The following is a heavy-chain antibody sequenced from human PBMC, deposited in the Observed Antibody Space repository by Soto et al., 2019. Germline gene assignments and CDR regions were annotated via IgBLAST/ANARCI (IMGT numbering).Heavy chain of an antibody. Sequence: GASVKVSCKASGGTFSSYAINWVRQAPGQGPEWMGGIIPIFSTANYAQKFQGRVTITADESTSTAYMELSSLRSEDTAVYYCARDPPGGPASSSWFDPWGQGTLVTVSS. J-gene: IGHJ5*02. D-gene: IGHD2-15*01. CDR1: GGTFSSYA. V-gene: IGHV1-69*13. CDR3: ARDPPGGPASSSWFDP. CDR2: IIPIFSTA.